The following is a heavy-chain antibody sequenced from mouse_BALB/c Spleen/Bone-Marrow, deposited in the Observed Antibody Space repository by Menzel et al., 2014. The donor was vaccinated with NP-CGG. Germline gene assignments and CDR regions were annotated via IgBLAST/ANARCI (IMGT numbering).Heavy chain of an antibody. D-gene: IGHD3-1*01. V-gene: IGHV1S81*02. CDR2: INPSNGGT. Sequence: VQLQQSGAELVKPGASVKLSCKASDYTFTSYYMYWVKQRPGQGLEWIGGINPSNGGTNFNEKFKSKATLTVDKSSSTAYMQLSSLTSEDSAVYYCTRGLRAWFAYWGQGTLVTVSA. J-gene: IGHJ3*01. CDR1: DYTFTSYY. CDR3: TRGLRAWFAY.